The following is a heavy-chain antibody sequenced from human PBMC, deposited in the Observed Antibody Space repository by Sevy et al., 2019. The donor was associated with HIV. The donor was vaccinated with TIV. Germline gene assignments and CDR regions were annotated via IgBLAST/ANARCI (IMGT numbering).Heavy chain of an antibody. V-gene: IGHV3-23*01. Sequence: GGSLRLSCTASGFTFSSYAMSWVRQAPGKGLEWVSAISGSGGSTYYADSVKGRFTISRDNSKTTLYLQMNSLRAEDTAVYYCASPSKYYDILTGYYAGYYYGMDVWGQGTTVTVSS. CDR2: ISGSGGST. D-gene: IGHD3-9*01. CDR1: GFTFSSYA. J-gene: IGHJ6*01. CDR3: ASPSKYYDILTGYYAGYYYGMDV.